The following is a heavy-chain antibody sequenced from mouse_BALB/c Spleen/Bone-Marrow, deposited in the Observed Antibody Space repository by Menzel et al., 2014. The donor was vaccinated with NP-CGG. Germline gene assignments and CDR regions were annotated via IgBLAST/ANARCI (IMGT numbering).Heavy chain of an antibody. D-gene: IGHD2-14*01. CDR2: IDPANGNT. CDR3: ASYRYAWYFDV. V-gene: IGHV14-3*02. CDR1: GFNIKDTY. Sequence: VQLQQSGAELVKPGASVKLSCTASGFNIKDTYMHWVNQRPEQGPEWIGRIDPANGNTKYDPKFQGKATITADTSSNTAYLQLSSLTSEDTAVYYCASYRYAWYFDVWGAGTTVTVSS. J-gene: IGHJ1*01.